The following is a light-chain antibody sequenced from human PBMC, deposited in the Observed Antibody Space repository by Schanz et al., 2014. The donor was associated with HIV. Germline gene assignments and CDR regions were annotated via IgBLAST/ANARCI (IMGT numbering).Light chain of an antibody. CDR2: GAS. CDR1: QSVRGN. Sequence: EVVMTQSPATLSVSPGERGTLSCRASQSVRGNLAWYQQKPGQAPRLLIYGASTRATGIPARFSGSGSGTEFTLTISSLEPEDVAVYYCYQRSEWPRTFGGGTRVEIK. CDR3: YQRSEWPRT. V-gene: IGKV3-15*01. J-gene: IGKJ4*01.